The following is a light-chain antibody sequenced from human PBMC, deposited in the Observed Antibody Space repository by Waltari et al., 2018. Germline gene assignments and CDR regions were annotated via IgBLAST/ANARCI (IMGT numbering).Light chain of an antibody. Sequence: QSALTQPASVSGSPGQSITISCTGTSSNVGFYNLVSWSQQHPDKAPKLLVYEVIERPSGVSSRFSGSKSGNTASRTISGLQAEDEADYDCCSYAGRNIWVFGGGTKVTVL. CDR2: EVI. J-gene: IGLJ3*02. CDR3: CSYAGRNIWV. V-gene: IGLV2-23*02. CDR1: SSNVGFYNL.